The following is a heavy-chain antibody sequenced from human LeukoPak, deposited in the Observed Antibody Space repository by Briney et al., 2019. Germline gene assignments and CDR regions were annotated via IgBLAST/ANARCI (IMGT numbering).Heavy chain of an antibody. J-gene: IGHJ4*02. Sequence: SVKVSCKASGGTFSSYAISWVRQAPGQGLEWMEGIIPIFGTANYAQKFQGRVTITADESTSAAYMELSSLRSEDTAVYYCARDRGYSYGVFDYWGQGTLVTVSS. CDR2: IIPIFGTA. CDR3: ARDRGYSYGVFDY. CDR1: GGTFSSYA. D-gene: IGHD5-18*01. V-gene: IGHV1-69*13.